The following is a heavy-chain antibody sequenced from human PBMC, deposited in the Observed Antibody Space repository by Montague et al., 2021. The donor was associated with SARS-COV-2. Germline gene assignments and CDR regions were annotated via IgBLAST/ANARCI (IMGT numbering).Heavy chain of an antibody. J-gene: IGHJ4*02. CDR1: GFTFDDHG. V-gene: IGHV3-20*04. Sequence: SLRLSCAASGFTFDDHGMSWVRQGPGKGLEWVSGITRNGDSTDFADSVKGRFTISRDNAKNSLYLQMNSLRAEDTALYYCVRGFRNGPFDVWGQGTLVSVSS. CDR3: VRGFRNGPFDV. D-gene: IGHD2-8*01. CDR2: ITRNGDST.